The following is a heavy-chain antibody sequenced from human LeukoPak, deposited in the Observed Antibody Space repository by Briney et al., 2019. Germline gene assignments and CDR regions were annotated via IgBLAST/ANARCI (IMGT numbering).Heavy chain of an antibody. D-gene: IGHD3-10*01. CDR2: IYYSGST. CDR1: GGSISGYY. V-gene: IGHV4-59*01. J-gene: IGHJ5*02. Sequence: SETLSLTCTVSGGSISGYYWSWLRQPPGKGLEWIGYIYYSGSTNYNPSLKSRVTISVDTSKNQFSLKLSSVTAADTAVYYCARGLKLLWFGDTSGWFDPWGQGTLVTVSS. CDR3: ARGLKLLWFGDTSGWFDP.